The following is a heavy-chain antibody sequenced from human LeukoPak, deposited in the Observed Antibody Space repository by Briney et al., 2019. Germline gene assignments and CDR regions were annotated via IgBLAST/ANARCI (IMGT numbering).Heavy chain of an antibody. CDR1: GYTFTTYG. CDR3: ARVWGYYYDSSGYSDFDY. CDR2: ISVYNGNT. V-gene: IGHV1-18*01. D-gene: IGHD3-22*01. J-gene: IGHJ4*02. Sequence: ASVKVSCKASGYTFTTYGITWVRQAPGQGLEWMGWISVYNGNTNYAQKFQGRVTMTIDTSTSTAYMELRSLKSDDTAVYYCARVWGYYYDSSGYSDFDYWGQGTLVTVSS.